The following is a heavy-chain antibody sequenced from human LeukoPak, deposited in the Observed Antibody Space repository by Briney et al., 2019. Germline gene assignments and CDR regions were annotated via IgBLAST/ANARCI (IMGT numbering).Heavy chain of an antibody. J-gene: IGHJ4*02. CDR2: ISISGDST. V-gene: IGHV3-23*01. Sequence: GGSLRLSCAASGFTFNSYGMSWVRQAPGKGLEWVSGISISGDSTYYADSVKGRFTISRDNSKNTLYLQMNSLRAEDTAVYYGAALSVAAAHWDDDYWGQGTLLTVSS. CDR1: GFTFNSYG. D-gene: IGHD6-13*01. CDR3: AALSVAAAHWDDDY.